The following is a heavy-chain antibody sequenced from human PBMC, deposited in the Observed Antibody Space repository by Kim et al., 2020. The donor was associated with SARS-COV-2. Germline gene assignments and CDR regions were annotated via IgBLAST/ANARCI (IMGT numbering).Heavy chain of an antibody. V-gene: IGHV1-69*13. CDR3: AREDSSGWYGTGNYFDY. J-gene: IGHJ4*02. CDR1: GGTFSSYA. Sequence: SVKVSCKASGGTFSSYAISWVRQAPGQGLEWMGGIIPIFGTANYAQKFQGRVTITADESTSTAYMELSSLRSEDTAVYYCAREDSSGWYGTGNYFDYWGQGTLVTVSS. D-gene: IGHD6-19*01. CDR2: IIPIFGTA.